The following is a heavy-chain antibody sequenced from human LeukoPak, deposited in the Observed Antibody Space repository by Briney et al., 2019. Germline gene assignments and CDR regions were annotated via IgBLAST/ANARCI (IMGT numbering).Heavy chain of an antibody. CDR1: DFPFRSYW. D-gene: IGHD3-22*01. CDR3: ARGFRGYYDPTTPFDL. J-gene: IGHJ2*01. V-gene: IGHV3-7*01. CDR2: IKQDGSEK. Sequence: PGGSRLLSCAASDFPFRSYWMSWAGPAPGKGLEGVASIKQDGSEKYYVDSVKGRVTISRDNAKNSLYLQMNSLRAEDTAVYYCARGFRGYYDPTTPFDLWGRGTLVTVSS.